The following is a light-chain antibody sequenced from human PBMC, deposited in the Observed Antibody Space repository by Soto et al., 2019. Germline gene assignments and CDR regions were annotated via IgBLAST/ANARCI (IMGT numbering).Light chain of an antibody. CDR2: SND. CDR3: AAWDDSLNGWV. Sequence: QAVVTQSPSASGTPGQRVTISCSGSGSNIGTNTVNWYQQLPGTAPKLLIYSNDQRPSGVPDRFSGSKSGTSASLAISGLQSEDEADYYCAAWDDSLNGWVFGGGTKLTVL. V-gene: IGLV1-44*01. CDR1: GSNIGTNT. J-gene: IGLJ3*02.